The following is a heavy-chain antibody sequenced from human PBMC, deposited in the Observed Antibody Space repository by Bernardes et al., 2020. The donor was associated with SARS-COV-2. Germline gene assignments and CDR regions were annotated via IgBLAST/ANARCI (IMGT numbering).Heavy chain of an antibody. CDR1: GFTFSSYS. D-gene: IGHD3-10*01. J-gene: IGHJ4*02. CDR2: ISSSSSYI. V-gene: IGHV3-21*01. Sequence: GGSLRLSCAASGFTFSSYSMNWVRQAPGKGLEWVSSISSSSSYIYYADSVKGRFTISRDNAKNSLYLQMNSLRAEDTAVYYCAREFLDYYGSGWGYWGQGTLVTVSS. CDR3: AREFLDYYGSGWGY.